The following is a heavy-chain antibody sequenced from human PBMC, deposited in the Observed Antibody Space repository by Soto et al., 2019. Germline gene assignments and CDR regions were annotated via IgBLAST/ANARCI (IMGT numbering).Heavy chain of an antibody. J-gene: IGHJ5*02. CDR3: AHSGAQYSGSYFPWFDP. V-gene: IGHV1-69*13. CDR2: IIPIFGTA. Sequence: SVKVSCKASGCTFSSYAISWVRQAPGQGLEWMGGIIPIFGTANYAQKFQGRVTITADESTSTAYMELSSLRSVDTATYYCAHSGAQYSGSYFPWFDPWGQGTLVTVSS. D-gene: IGHD1-26*01. CDR1: GCTFSSYA.